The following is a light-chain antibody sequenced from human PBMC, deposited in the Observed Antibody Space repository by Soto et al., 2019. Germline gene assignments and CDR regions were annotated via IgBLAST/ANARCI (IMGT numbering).Light chain of an antibody. CDR2: AAS. CDR1: QGINSY. V-gene: IGKV1-9*01. J-gene: IGKJ1*01. CDR3: QQYNSYSWT. Sequence: DIQLTQSPSFLSASVGDRVTITCRASQGINSYLAWYQQKPGKAPKLLIYAASTLQSGVPSRFSGSGSGTEFTLTISSLQPDDFATYYCQQYNSYSWTFGQGTKVELK.